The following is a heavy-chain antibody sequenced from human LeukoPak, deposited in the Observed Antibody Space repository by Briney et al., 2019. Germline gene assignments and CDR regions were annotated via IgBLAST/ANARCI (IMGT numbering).Heavy chain of an antibody. CDR1: GGSISSSSYY. Sequence: SETLSLTCTVSGGSISSSSYYWGWIRQPPGKGLEWIGSIYYSGSTYYNPSLKSRVTISVDTSKNQFSLKLSSVTAADTAVYYCAKVSPGSYAFDIWGQGTMVTVSS. CDR2: IYYSGST. CDR3: AKVSPGSYAFDI. D-gene: IGHD3-10*01. J-gene: IGHJ3*02. V-gene: IGHV4-39*07.